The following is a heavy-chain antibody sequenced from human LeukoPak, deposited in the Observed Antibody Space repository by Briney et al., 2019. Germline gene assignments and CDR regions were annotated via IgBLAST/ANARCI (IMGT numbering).Heavy chain of an antibody. V-gene: IGHV4-39*07. J-gene: IGHJ3*02. D-gene: IGHD6-13*01. CDR2: IYYSGST. Sequence: PSETLSLTCIVSGGSISSISSNNYHWGWIRQPPGKGLEWIGGIYYSGSTYYNPSLKSRVTISVDTSKNQFSLKLSSVTAADTAVYYCARGADLDAFDIWGQGTMVTVSS. CDR1: GGSISSISSNNYH. CDR3: ARGADLDAFDI.